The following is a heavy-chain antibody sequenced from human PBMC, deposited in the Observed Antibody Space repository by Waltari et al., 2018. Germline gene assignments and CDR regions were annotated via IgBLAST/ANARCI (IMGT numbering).Heavy chain of an antibody. CDR1: DDSISSGDYY. V-gene: IGHV4-39*01. CDR3: ARSLHIFRAAAGMFDY. CDR2: GDYSGST. D-gene: IGHD6-13*01. Sequence: QLQLQESGPGLLKPSGTLSLTCTVSDDSISSGDYYWGWIRQSPGKGPEWIGSGDYSGSTSYNTSLKRRVTISVDTSKKQFSLKLSSVTAADTAVYYCARSLHIFRAAAGMFDYWGQGTLVTVSS. J-gene: IGHJ4*02.